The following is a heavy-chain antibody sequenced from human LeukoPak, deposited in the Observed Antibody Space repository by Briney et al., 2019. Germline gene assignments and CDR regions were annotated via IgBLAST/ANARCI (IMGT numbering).Heavy chain of an antibody. D-gene: IGHD3-22*01. J-gene: IGHJ4*02. CDR3: ARQYYDSSGYYPWYFDY. CDR1: GGSISSYY. V-gene: IGHV4-59*01. Sequence: SETLSLACTVSGGSISSYYWSWIRQPPGKGLEWIGYIYYSGSTNYNPSLKSRVTISVDTSKNQFSLKLSSVTAADTAMYYCARQYYDSSGYYPWYFDYWGQGTLVTVSS. CDR2: IYYSGST.